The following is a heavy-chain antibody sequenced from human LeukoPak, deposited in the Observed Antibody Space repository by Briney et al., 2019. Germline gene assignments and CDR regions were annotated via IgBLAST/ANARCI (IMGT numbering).Heavy chain of an antibody. D-gene: IGHD3-22*01. Sequence: GGSLTLSCAASGFTFSSYAMSWVRQARGKGLEGVSVISGSGDKSYYADSVKGRFTNSRDHAKNSLYLQMNSLRAEDTAVYYCARDREYSSGYFNELETKEGLYYFDYWGQGTLVTVSS. CDR3: ARDREYSSGYFNELETKEGLYYFDY. J-gene: IGHJ4*02. V-gene: IGHV3-23*01. CDR1: GFTFSSYA. CDR2: ISGSGDKS.